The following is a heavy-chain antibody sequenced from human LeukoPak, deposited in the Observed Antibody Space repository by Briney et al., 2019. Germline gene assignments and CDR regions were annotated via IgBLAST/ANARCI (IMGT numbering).Heavy chain of an antibody. CDR2: ISYDGSNK. CDR1: GFTFNDYA. Sequence: PGRSLRLSCATSGFTFNDYAMHWVRQAPGKGLEWVAVISYDGSNKYYADSVKGRFTISRDNSKNTLYLQMNSLRAEDTAVYYCARYRIAVAGLDYWGQGTLVTVSS. D-gene: IGHD6-19*01. V-gene: IGHV3-30-3*01. J-gene: IGHJ4*02. CDR3: ARYRIAVAGLDY.